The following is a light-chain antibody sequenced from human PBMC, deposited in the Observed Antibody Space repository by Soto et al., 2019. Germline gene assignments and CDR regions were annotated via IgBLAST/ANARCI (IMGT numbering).Light chain of an antibody. V-gene: IGKV1-39*01. Sequence: DIQMTQFPSSLSASVGDRVTITCRASQSISDYLNWYQKKPGKAPKLLIYAASSLQSGVPSRFSGSGSGTDFTPTISSLQPEDFATYYCQQSYSTPRTFGQGTKVDIK. CDR2: AAS. CDR1: QSISDY. J-gene: IGKJ1*01. CDR3: QQSYSTPRT.